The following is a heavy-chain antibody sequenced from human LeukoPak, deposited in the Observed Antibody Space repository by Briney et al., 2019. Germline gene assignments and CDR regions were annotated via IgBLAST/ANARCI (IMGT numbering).Heavy chain of an antibody. CDR3: ARHVENSGYDYGLYYYYYYYMDV. D-gene: IGHD5-12*01. CDR2: IYYSGST. Sequence: SETLSLTCTVSGVSISSSSYYWGGLRQPPGKGLEWIGSIYYSGSTYYNPSLKSRVSISLDKSKNQFSRKLSSVTAADTAVYYCARHVENSGYDYGLYYYYYYYMDVWGKGTTVTVSS. J-gene: IGHJ6*03. CDR1: GVSISSSSYY. V-gene: IGHV4-39*01.